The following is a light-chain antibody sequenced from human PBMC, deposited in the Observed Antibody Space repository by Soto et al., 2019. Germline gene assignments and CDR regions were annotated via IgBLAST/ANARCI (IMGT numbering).Light chain of an antibody. CDR2: GAA. V-gene: IGKV3-15*01. Sequence: EIVMTQSPATLSVSLGERVTLSCRASQSVFSSLAWYQQKPGQAPRLLNYGAATRPLGIPARFSGSGSGTQFNLTISSLQSEDFAGYYCQQYHSWPAFGRGTRVEIK. CDR1: QSVFSS. CDR3: QQYHSWPA. J-gene: IGKJ4*02.